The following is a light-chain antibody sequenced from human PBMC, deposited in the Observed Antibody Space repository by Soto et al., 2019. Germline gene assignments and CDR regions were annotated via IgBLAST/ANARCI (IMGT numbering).Light chain of an antibody. CDR1: QRVLYSVNNKNY. V-gene: IGKV4-1*01. CDR2: WAS. Sequence: DILLTQSPDSLAVSLGETASINCKSRQRVLYSVNNKNYLAWYQETPGQPPKLLIYWASNRESGVPDRFSGSGSGTDFTLTFSSLQAEDVAVYHCQQFHTSPLTFGGGTKV. CDR3: QQFHTSPLT. J-gene: IGKJ4*01.